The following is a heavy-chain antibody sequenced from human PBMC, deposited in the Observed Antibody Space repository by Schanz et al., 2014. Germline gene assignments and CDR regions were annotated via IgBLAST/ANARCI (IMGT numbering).Heavy chain of an antibody. CDR2: IGTSGGT. Sequence: DVHLLESGGGLVQPGGSLRLSCAASEFTFSTDAMSWVRQAPGKGLEWVSTIGTSGGTNYADSVKGRFTISRDNSKNTLFLQMNSLRAEDTAVYYCARGGPAYYFDDWGQGTLVTVSS. J-gene: IGHJ4*02. CDR3: ARGGPAYYFDD. V-gene: IGHV3-23*01. CDR1: EFTFSTDA.